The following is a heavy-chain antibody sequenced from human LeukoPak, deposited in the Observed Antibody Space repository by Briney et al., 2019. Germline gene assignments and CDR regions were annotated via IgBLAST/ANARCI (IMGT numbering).Heavy chain of an antibody. D-gene: IGHD3-16*02. J-gene: IGHJ3*02. V-gene: IGHV3-9*01. CDR3: AKGVYVWGSYRYGAFDI. CDR1: GFTFDDYA. Sequence: PGGSLRLSCAASGFTFDDYAMHWVRQAPGKGLEWVSGISWNSGSIGYADSVKGRFTISRDNAKNSLYLQMNSLRAEDTALYYCAKGVYVWGSYRYGAFDIWGQGTMVTVSS. CDR2: ISWNSGSI.